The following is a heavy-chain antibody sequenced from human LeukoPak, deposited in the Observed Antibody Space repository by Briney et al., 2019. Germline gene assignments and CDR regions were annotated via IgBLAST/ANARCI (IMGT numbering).Heavy chain of an antibody. CDR1: GGSISNDY. CDR2: IYTRGST. V-gene: IGHV4-4*07. J-gene: IGHJ4*02. Sequence: KPSETLSLTCTVSGGSISNDYWSWIRQAAGKELEWIGRIYTRGSTNYNPSLKSRVTISLDKSKKQYSLNLNFVTAADTAVYYCARGGTYGSGRNQHTTLDYWGQGTLVTVSS. CDR3: ARGGTYGSGRNQHTTLDY. D-gene: IGHD3-10*01.